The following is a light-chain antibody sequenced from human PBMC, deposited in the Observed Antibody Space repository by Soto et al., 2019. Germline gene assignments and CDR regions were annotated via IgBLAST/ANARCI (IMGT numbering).Light chain of an antibody. V-gene: IGKV3-20*01. Sequence: IVYIKTPDALRLGKEGRSSLSRRASQSVSNNYLAWYQQKPGQAPRLLIYGASNRATGIPDRFSGSGSGTDITHACSRLEPEDLAVYYCQQQVSSLTFPQGTKVDIK. CDR2: GAS. J-gene: IGKJ1*01. CDR1: QSVSNNY. CDR3: QQQVSSLT.